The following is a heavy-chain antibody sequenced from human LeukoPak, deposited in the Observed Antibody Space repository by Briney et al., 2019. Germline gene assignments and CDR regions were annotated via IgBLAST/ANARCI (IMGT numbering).Heavy chain of an antibody. CDR3: ARGGGYSGYDFDY. J-gene: IGHJ4*02. V-gene: IGHV4-34*01. D-gene: IGHD5-12*01. CDR2: INHSGST. CDR1: GGSFSGYY. Sequence: PSETLSLTCAVYGGSFSGYYWSWIRQPPGKGLEWIGEINHSGSTNYNPSLKSRVTISVDTSKNQFSLKLSSVTAADTAVYYCARGGGYSGYDFDYWGQGTLVTVSS.